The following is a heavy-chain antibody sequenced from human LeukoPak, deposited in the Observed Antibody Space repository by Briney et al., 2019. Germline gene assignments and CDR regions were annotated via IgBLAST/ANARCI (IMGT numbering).Heavy chain of an antibody. Sequence: GGSLRLSCAASGFTVSSNYMSWVRQAPGKGLEWVSVIYSGGSTYCADSAKGRFTISRDNSKNTLYLQMNSLRGEDTAVDCCARTAVGYSYGFGVLYFDYWGQGTLVTVSS. D-gene: IGHD5-18*01. V-gene: IGHV3-66*01. CDR3: ARTAVGYSYGFGVLYFDY. J-gene: IGHJ4*02. CDR2: IYSGGST. CDR1: GFTVSSNY.